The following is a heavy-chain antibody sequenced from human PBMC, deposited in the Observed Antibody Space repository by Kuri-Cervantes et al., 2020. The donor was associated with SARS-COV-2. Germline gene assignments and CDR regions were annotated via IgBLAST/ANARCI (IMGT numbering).Heavy chain of an antibody. Sequence: GESLKISCAASGFTFSSYGMHWVRQAPGKGLEWVAVISYDGSNKYYADSVKGRFTISRDNSKNTLYLQMNSLRAEDTAVYHCAKSSGTADGGFDPWGQGTLVTVSS. CDR1: GFTFSSYG. V-gene: IGHV3-30*18. J-gene: IGHJ5*02. D-gene: IGHD6-19*01. CDR2: ISYDGSNK. CDR3: AKSSGTADGGFDP.